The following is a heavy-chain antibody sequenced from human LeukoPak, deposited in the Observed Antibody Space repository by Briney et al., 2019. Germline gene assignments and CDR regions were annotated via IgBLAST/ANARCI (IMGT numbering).Heavy chain of an antibody. D-gene: IGHD6-13*01. Sequence: PGGSLRLSCAASGFTFSSYGMHWVRQAPGKGLEWVAVISYDGSNKYYADSVKGRFTISRDNSKNTLYLQMNSLRAEDTAVYYXXKGEQLVYYYYGMDVWGQGTTVTVSS. CDR3: XKGEQLVYYYYGMDV. CDR2: ISYDGSNK. V-gene: IGHV3-30*18. CDR1: GFTFSSYG. J-gene: IGHJ6*02.